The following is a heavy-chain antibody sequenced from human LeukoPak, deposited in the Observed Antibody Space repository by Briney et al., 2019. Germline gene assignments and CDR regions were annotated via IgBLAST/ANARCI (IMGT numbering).Heavy chain of an antibody. CDR3: ARDRRRIAAVDGVYYYYGMDL. V-gene: IGHV4-34*01. CDR2: INHSGST. Sequence: SETLSLTCAVYAGSFGGYYCTWIRQPPGKGLEWIGEINHSGSTNYNPSLKSRVTISVDTSKNQFSLKLSSVTAADTAVYYCARDRRRIAAVDGVYYYYGMDLWGQGTTVTVSS. CDR1: AGSFGGYY. D-gene: IGHD6-6*01. J-gene: IGHJ6*02.